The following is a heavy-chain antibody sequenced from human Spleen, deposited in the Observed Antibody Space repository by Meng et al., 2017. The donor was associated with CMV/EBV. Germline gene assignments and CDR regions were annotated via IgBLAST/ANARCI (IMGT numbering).Heavy chain of an antibody. CDR2: IYFIGKT. J-gene: IGHJ4*02. V-gene: IGHV4-31*03. Sequence: CTVSGGSVSSVSYYWSWIRQHPEKGLEWIGNIYFIGKTNYNPSLQSRVTISLDTSRNQFSLQLTSVTAADTALYYCARLRWNGDFVIWGQGTLVTVSS. CDR1: GGSVSSVSYY. D-gene: IGHD4-17*01. CDR3: ARLRWNGDFVI.